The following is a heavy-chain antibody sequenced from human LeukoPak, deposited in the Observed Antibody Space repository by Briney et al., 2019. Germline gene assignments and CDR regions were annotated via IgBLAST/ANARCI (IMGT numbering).Heavy chain of an antibody. Sequence: PGGSLRLSCAASGFTFSIYGMHWVRQAPGKGLEWVAVISYDGSDKYYADSVRGRFTISRDNSKNTLYLQMNSLRAEDTAVYYCARTDETAPAEDFQHWGQGTLVTVSS. CDR3: ARTDETAPAEDFQH. J-gene: IGHJ1*01. CDR1: GFTFSIYG. D-gene: IGHD2-21*02. CDR2: ISYDGSDK. V-gene: IGHV3-30*03.